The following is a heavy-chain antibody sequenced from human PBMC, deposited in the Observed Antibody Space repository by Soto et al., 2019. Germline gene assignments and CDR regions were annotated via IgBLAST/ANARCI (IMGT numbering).Heavy chain of an antibody. V-gene: IGHV6-1*01. J-gene: IGHJ3*02. CDR1: GDSVSSNSAA. Sequence: SQTLSLTCAISGDSVSSNSAAWNWIRQSPSRGLEWLGRTYYRSKWSNDYALSVEGRITINPDTSKNQFSLQLNSLTPEDTAVYYCARGYAFDIWGQGTMVTGSS. CDR2: TYYRSKWSN. CDR3: ARGYAFDI.